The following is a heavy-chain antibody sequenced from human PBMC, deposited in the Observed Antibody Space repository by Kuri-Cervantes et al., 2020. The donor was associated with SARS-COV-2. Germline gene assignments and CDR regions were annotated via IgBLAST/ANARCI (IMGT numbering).Heavy chain of an antibody. CDR3: ARTLDYYGSGTYCFDY. CDR1: GGSISSYY. Sequence: GSLRLSCTASGGSISSYYWSWIRQPPGKGLEWIGYIYYSGSTKYNPSLKSRVTMSVDTSKNQLSLKLNSVTPADTAVYYCARTLDYYGSGTYCFDYWGQGTLVTVSS. V-gene: IGHV4-59*01. J-gene: IGHJ4*02. D-gene: IGHD3-10*01. CDR2: IYYSGST.